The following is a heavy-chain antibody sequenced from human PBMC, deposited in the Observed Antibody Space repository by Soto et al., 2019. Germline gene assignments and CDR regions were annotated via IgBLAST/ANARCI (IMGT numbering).Heavy chain of an antibody. CDR1: GFTFPSSA. D-gene: IGHD3-3*01. J-gene: IGHJ4*02. V-gene: IGHV1-58*01. CDR2: IVVGSGDT. CDR3: AADRDYDFWSGLIRDPPWNLDY. Sequence: GASVKVSCKASGFTFPSSAVQWVRQARGQHLEWIGWIVVGSGDTNYAQKFQERVTITRDMSTSTTYMELSSLTSEDTAVYYCAADRDYDFWSGLIRDPPWNLDYWGQGTLVTVSS.